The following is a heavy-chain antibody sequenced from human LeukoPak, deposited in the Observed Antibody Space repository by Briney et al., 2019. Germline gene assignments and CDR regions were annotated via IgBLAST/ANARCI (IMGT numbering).Heavy chain of an antibody. Sequence: SETLSLTCTVSGGSIRNYFWSWIRQPPGQGLEWIGYIYYSGSTNYNPSLKSRVTISVDTSKNQFSLKLSSVTAADTAVYYCARHPDSGYDYWNYWGQGTLVTVSS. CDR2: IYYSGST. CDR1: GGSIRNYF. V-gene: IGHV4-59*08. J-gene: IGHJ4*02. CDR3: ARHPDSGYDYWNY. D-gene: IGHD5-12*01.